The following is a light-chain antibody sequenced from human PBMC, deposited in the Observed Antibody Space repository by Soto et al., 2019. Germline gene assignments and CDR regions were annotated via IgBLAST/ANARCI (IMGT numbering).Light chain of an antibody. CDR3: QQYGSSPGT. J-gene: IGKJ1*01. V-gene: IGKV3-20*01. CDR2: GAS. CDR1: QSVSSY. Sequence: EIVLTQSPAPLSLSPGERATLSCRASQSVSSYLAWYQQKPGQAPRLLIYGASTRATGIPARFSGSGSGTDFTLTISRMEPEDFAVYYCQQYGSSPGTLGQGTTVDIK.